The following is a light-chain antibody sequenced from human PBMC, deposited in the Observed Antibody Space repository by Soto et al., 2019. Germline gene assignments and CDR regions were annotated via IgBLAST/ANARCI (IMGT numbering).Light chain of an antibody. Sequence: DIQLTQSPSFLSASVGDRVTITCRASQGISSSLAWYQQKPGTAPELLIYAASTLQSGVPLRFSGSGSGTQFTLTISSLQPEDFATYYCQQLNSYPITFGQGTRLEIK. V-gene: IGKV1-9*01. CDR1: QGISSS. CDR3: QQLNSYPIT. J-gene: IGKJ5*01. CDR2: AAS.